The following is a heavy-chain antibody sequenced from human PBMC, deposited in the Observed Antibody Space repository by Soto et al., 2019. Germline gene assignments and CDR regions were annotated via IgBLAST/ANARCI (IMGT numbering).Heavy chain of an antibody. D-gene: IGHD6-6*01. J-gene: IGHJ6*02. CDR2: IYPGDSDT. V-gene: IGHV5-51*01. CDR1: GYSFTSYW. CDR3: ARDIAARPGYYYSGMDV. Sequence: GESLKISCKGSGYSFTSYWIGWVRQMPGKGLEWMGIIYPGDSDTRYSPSFQGQVTISADKSISTAYLQWSSLKASDTAMYYCARDIAARPGYYYSGMDVWGQGTTVTVSS.